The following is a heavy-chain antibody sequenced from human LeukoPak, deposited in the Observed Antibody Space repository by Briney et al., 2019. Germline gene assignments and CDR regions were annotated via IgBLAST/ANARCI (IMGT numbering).Heavy chain of an antibody. D-gene: IGHD3-22*01. CDR2: INPNSGGT. V-gene: IGHV1-2*02. J-gene: IGHJ6*03. Sequence: ASVKVSCKASGYTFTGYYIHWVRQAPGQGLEWMGWINPNSGGTNYAQNFQGRVTMTRDTSISTAYMELSRLRSDDTAVYFCARDRAFYDSSGYHYYYYYMDIWGKGTTVTVSS. CDR1: GYTFTGYY. CDR3: ARDRAFYDSSGYHYYYYYMDI.